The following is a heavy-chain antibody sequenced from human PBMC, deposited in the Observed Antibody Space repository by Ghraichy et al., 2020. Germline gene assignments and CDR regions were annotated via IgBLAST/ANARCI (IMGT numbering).Heavy chain of an antibody. J-gene: IGHJ5*02. CDR2: IFYSWSS. V-gene: IGHV4-59*01. D-gene: IGHD3-10*01. CDR3: ARMGGYKGTLWS. CDR1: GAPITTYF. Sequence: SETLSLTCIVSGAPITTYFWSWIRQPPRPGLKWIGDIFYSWSSNYNPTLNTRVTISIDASNNQFSLNLSSVTAADTAVYYYARMGGYKGTLWSWGRGTLVAVSS.